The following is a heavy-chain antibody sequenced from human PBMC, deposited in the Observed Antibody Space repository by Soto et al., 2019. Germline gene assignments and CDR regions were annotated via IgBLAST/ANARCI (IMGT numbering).Heavy chain of an antibody. CDR1: GFTFSSYG. CDR2: IWYDGSNK. CDR3: AREDTIRYFAAGYYYGMDV. J-gene: IGHJ6*02. Sequence: QVQLVESGGGVVQPGRSLRLSCAASGFTFSSYGMHWVRQAPGKGLEWVAVIWYDGSNKYYADSVKGRFTISSDNSKNTLYLQMNSLRAEDTAVYYCAREDTIRYFAAGYYYGMDVWGQSTTVTVSS. V-gene: IGHV3-33*01. D-gene: IGHD3-9*01.